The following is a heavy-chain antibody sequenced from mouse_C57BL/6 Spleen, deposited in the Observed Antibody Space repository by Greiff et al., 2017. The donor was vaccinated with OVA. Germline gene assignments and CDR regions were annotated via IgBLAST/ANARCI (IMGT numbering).Heavy chain of an antibody. CDR3: ARIWGVTTGVDY. CDR2: IWWDADK. V-gene: IGHV8-8*01. CDR1: GFSLSTFGMG. J-gene: IGHJ2*01. D-gene: IGHD2-2*01. Sequence: QVTLKESGPGILQPSQTLSLTCSFSGFSLSTFGMGVGWIRQPSGMGLEWLARIWWDADKYYNPALKRRLTISKDTSKNQVFLKIDSVDTADTATYYCARIWGVTTGVDYWGQGTTLTVSS.